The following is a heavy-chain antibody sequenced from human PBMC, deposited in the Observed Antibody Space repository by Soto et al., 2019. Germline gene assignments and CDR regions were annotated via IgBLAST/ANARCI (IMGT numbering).Heavy chain of an antibody. J-gene: IGHJ6*02. Sequence: SVKVSCKASGGTFSSYTISWVRQAPGQGLEWMGRIIPILGIANYAQKFQGRVTITADKSTSTAYMELSSLRSEDTAVYYCAKEGREYSSSWYMGHGYYYGMDVWGQ. V-gene: IGHV1-69*04. CDR1: GGTFSSYT. D-gene: IGHD6-13*01. CDR3: AKEGREYSSSWYMGHGYYYGMDV. CDR2: IIPILGIA.